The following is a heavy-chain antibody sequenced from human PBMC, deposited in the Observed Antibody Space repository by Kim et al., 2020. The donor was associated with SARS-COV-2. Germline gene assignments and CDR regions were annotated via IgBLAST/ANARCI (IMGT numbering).Heavy chain of an antibody. D-gene: IGHD1-26*01. CDR1: GGSISSSSYY. Sequence: SETLSLTCTVSGGSISSSSYYWGWIRQPPGKGLEWIGSIYYSGSTYYNPSLKSRVTISVDTSKNQFSLKLSSVTAADTAVYYCAASSVGATYYYFDYWGQGTLVTVSS. CDR3: AASSVGATYYYFDY. V-gene: IGHV4-39*07. CDR2: IYYSGST. J-gene: IGHJ4*02.